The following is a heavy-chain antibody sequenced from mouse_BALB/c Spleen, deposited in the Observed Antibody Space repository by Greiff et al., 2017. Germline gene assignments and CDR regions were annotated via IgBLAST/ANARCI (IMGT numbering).Heavy chain of an antibody. V-gene: IGHV1-5*01. Sequence: VQLQQSGTVLARPGASVKMSCKASGYTFTSYWMHWVKQRPGQGLEWIGAIYPGNSDTSYNQKFKGKAKLTAVTSTSTAYMELSSLTNEDSAVYYCTRVYYRYDGNYYAMDYWGQGTSVTVSS. CDR2: IYPGNSDT. D-gene: IGHD2-14*01. J-gene: IGHJ4*01. CDR3: TRVYYRYDGNYYAMDY. CDR1: GYTFTSYW.